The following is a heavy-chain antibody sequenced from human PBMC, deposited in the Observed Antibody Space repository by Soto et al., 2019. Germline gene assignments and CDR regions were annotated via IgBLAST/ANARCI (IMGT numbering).Heavy chain of an antibody. Sequence: EVQLVESGGGLVQPGGSLRLSCAASGFTFSAYTMNWVRQAPGKGLEWVSSLDPSSTYIYYADSVRGRVTHPRDNAKNSLFLRLNSLLADDTALYYSVRGTCGDYDSWGQGTLVTVSS. CDR1: GFTFSAYT. J-gene: IGHJ5*01. CDR2: LDPSSTYI. D-gene: IGHD4-17*01. V-gene: IGHV3-21*02. CDR3: VRGTCGDYDS.